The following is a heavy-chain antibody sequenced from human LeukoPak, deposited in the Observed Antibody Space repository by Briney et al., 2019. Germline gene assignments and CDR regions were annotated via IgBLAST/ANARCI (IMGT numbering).Heavy chain of an antibody. CDR1: GFTFSNFD. CDR2: IQYSGSKK. D-gene: IGHD2-15*01. J-gene: IGHJ4*02. V-gene: IGHV3-30*02. CDR3: AKGGRHGHSSYERGYFDF. Sequence: GGPLRLSCAASGFTFSNFDMHWVRQAPGKGLEWVAFIQYSGSKKYYVDSVEGRFTISRDNSKNTLYVQMNSLRTEDTAVYYCAKGGRHGHSSYERGYFDFWGQGTLVTVSS.